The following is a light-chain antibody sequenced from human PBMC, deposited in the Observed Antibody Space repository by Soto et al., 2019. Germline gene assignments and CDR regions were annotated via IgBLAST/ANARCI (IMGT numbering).Light chain of an antibody. CDR1: QSVSSSY. V-gene: IGKV3-20*01. Sequence: EIVLTQSPGTLSLSPGERATLSCRASQSVSSSYLAWYRQRPGQAPRLLIYGASIRATGIPDRFSGSGSGTDFTLTISRLEPEDFAVYYCQQFGTSPSFGPGTTEDI. CDR2: GAS. CDR3: QQFGTSPS. J-gene: IGKJ3*01.